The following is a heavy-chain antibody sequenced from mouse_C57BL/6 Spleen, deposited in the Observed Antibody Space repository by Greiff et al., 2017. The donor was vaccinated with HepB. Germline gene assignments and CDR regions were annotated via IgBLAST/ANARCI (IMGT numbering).Heavy chain of an antibody. V-gene: IGHV3-6*01. CDR2: ISYDGSN. CDR3: ARDQVTTVVEGYFDY. Sequence: EVQRVESGPGLVKPSQSLSLTCSVTGYSITSGYYWNWIRQFPGNKLEWMGYISYDGSNNYNPSLKNRISITRDTSKNQFFLKLNSVTTEDTATYYCARDQVTTVVEGYFDYWGQGTTLTVSS. J-gene: IGHJ2*01. CDR1: GYSITSGYY. D-gene: IGHD1-1*01.